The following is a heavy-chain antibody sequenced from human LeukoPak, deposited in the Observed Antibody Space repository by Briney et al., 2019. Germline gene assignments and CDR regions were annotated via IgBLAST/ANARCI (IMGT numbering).Heavy chain of an antibody. V-gene: IGHV1-8*02. CDR1: GYTFTSYD. D-gene: IGHD3-22*01. CDR2: MNPNSGNT. J-gene: IGHJ6*03. CDR3: ARGRGADSSGYYYDYYYMDV. Sequence: ASVKVSCKASGYTFTSYDINWVRQATGQGLEWMGWMNPNSGNTGYAQKFQGRVTITRNTSISTAYMELSSLRSEDTAVYYCARGRGADSSGYYYDYYYMDVWGKGTTVTVSS.